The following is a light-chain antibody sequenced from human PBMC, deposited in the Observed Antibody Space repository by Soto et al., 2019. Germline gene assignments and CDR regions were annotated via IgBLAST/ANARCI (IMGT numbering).Light chain of an antibody. Sequence: DIHMTQSPSTLSASVGDRVTITCRASQRIRIWLAWYHQKPGKAPNLLIYQTSSLETGVPSRFSGSGAGTECTLTIGSLPADDFATYYCQHWNDYSWTFGQGTNVEV. V-gene: IGKV1-5*03. CDR1: QRIRIW. CDR3: QHWNDYSWT. CDR2: QTS. J-gene: IGKJ1*01.